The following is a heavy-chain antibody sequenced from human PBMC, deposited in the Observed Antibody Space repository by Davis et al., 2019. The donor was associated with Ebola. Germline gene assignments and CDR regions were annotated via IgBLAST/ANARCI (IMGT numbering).Heavy chain of an antibody. Sequence: GESLKISCAASGFTFSSYAMSWVRQAPGKGLEWVSAISGSGGSTYYADSVKGRFTISRDNSENTLYLQMNSLRAEDTAVYYCAKQGGYNTFGYWGQGTLVTVSS. CDR3: AKQGGYNTFGY. CDR1: GFTFSSYA. V-gene: IGHV3-23*01. CDR2: ISGSGGST. J-gene: IGHJ4*02. D-gene: IGHD5-24*01.